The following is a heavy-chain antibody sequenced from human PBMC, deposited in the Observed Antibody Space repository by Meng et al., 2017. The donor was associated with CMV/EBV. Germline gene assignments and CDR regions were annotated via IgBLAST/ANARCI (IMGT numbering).Heavy chain of an antibody. CDR2: IYYSGST. D-gene: IGHD5-18*01. CDR1: GGSISSSSYY. Sequence: SETLSLTCTVSGGSISSSSYYWGWIRQPPGKGLEWIGSIYYSGSTNYNPSLKSRVTISVDTSKNQFSLKLSSVTAADTAVYYCASRVDTAMVTDYYYGMDVWGQGTTVTVSS. J-gene: IGHJ6*02. CDR3: ASRVDTAMVTDYYYGMDV. V-gene: IGHV4-39*07.